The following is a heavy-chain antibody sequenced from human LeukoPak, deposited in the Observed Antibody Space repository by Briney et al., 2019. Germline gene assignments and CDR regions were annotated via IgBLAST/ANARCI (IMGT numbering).Heavy chain of an antibody. CDR3: ARATLLGLPAATLGSAFDI. D-gene: IGHD2-2*01. CDR2: ISAHNGNT. J-gene: IGHJ3*02. Sequence: ASVKVSCXASGYTFTSYGISWVRQAHGQGLEWMGWISAHNGNTNYAQKLQGRVTMTTDTSTSTAYMELRSLRSDDTAVYYCARATLLGLPAATLGSAFDIWGQGTMVTVSS. CDR1: GYTFTSYG. V-gene: IGHV1-18*01.